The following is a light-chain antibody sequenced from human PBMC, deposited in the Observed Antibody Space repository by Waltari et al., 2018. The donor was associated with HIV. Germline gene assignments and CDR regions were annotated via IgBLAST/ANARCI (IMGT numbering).Light chain of an antibody. J-gene: IGKJ3*01. CDR1: QSLPSNY. Sequence: IVLTQSPGTLSLSPGEGATLSCRASQSLPSNYLAWYLHKPGQAPRLLIYGASFRATGIPDRFSGSGSGTDFTLTISRLEPEDFATYFCQQYGSSATFGPVTKVDI. CDR2: GAS. V-gene: IGKV3-20*01. CDR3: QQYGSSAT.